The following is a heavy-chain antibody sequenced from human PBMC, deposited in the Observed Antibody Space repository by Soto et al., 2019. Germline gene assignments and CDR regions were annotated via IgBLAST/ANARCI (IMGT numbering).Heavy chain of an antibody. Sequence: GASVKVSCKASGYTFTGYYMHWVRQAPGQGLEWMGWINPNSGGTNHAQKFQGRVTMTRDTSISTAYMELSRLRSDDTAVYYCAREVSDYDFWSGRLGNYYYYYGMDVWGQGTTVTVSS. CDR3: AREVSDYDFWSGRLGNYYYYYGMDV. J-gene: IGHJ6*02. D-gene: IGHD3-3*01. CDR1: GYTFTGYY. CDR2: INPNSGGT. V-gene: IGHV1-2*02.